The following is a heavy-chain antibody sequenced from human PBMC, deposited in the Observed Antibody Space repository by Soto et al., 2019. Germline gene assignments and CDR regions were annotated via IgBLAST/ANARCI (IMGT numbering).Heavy chain of an antibody. CDR1: GFTFSDHY. CDR3: ARERDDYIWGSYRPTYYFDY. V-gene: IGHV3-72*01. J-gene: IGHJ4*02. Sequence: GGSLRLSCAASGFTFSDHYMDWVRQAPGKGLEWVGRTRNKANSYTTEYAASVKGRFTISRDDSKNSLYLQMNSLKTEDTAVYYCARERDDYIWGSYRPTYYFDYWGQGTLVTVSS. CDR2: TRNKANSYTT. D-gene: IGHD3-16*02.